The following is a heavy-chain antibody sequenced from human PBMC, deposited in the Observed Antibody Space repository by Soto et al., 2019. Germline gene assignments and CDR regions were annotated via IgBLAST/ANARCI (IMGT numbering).Heavy chain of an antibody. CDR3: AIPDGEVPAAMRGPNYYYYGMDV. CDR1: GGSISSSSYY. V-gene: IGHV4-39*01. J-gene: IGHJ6*02. CDR2: IYYSGST. D-gene: IGHD2-2*01. Sequence: QLQLQESGPGLVKPSETLSLTCTVSGGSISSSSYYWGWIRQPPGKGLEWIGSIYYSGSTYYNPSLNSRVTISVDTSKHQFSLKLSSVTAADTAVYYCAIPDGEVPAAMRGPNYYYYGMDVWGQGTTVTVSS.